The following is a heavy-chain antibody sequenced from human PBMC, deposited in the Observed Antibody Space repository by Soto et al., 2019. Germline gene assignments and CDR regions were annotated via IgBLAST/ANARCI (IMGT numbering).Heavy chain of an antibody. J-gene: IGHJ4*02. D-gene: IGHD3-10*01. CDR2: IYPGDSDT. V-gene: IGHV5-51*01. Sequence: GESLKISCNGSGYSFTSYWIGWVRQMPGKGLEWMGIIYPGDSDTRYSPSFQGQVTISADKSISAAYLQWSSLKASDTAMYYCASYGSGSSKIFDYWGQGTLVTVSS. CDR3: ASYGSGSSKIFDY. CDR1: GYSFTSYW.